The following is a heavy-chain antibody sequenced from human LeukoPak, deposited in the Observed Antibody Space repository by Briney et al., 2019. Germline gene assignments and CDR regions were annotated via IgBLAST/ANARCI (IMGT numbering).Heavy chain of an antibody. CDR3: ARDRRGTSYFDY. J-gene: IGHJ4*02. V-gene: IGHV3-21*01. CDR2: ISSSSSYI. D-gene: IGHD2-2*01. CDR1: GFTFSSYS. Sequence: GGSLRLSCAASGFTFSSYSMNWVRQAPGKGLEWVSSISSSSSYIYYADSVKGRFTISRDNAKNSLYLQMNSLRAEDTAVYYCARDRRGTSYFDYWGQGTLVTVSS.